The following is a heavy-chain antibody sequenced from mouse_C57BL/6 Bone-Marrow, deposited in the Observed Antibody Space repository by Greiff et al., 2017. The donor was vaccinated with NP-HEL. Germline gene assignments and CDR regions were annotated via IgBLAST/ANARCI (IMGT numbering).Heavy chain of an antibody. CDR1: GYTFTSYW. V-gene: IGHV1-64*01. CDR3: ARVRLGITTGRYYFDY. D-gene: IGHD1-1*01. CDR2: IHPNSGST. J-gene: IGHJ2*01. Sequence: VQLQQPGAELVKPGASVKLSCKASGYTFTSYWMHWVKQRPGQGLEWIGMIHPNSGSTNYNEKFKSKATLTVDKSSSTAYMQLSSLTSEDSAVYYCARVRLGITTGRYYFDYWGQGTTLTVSS.